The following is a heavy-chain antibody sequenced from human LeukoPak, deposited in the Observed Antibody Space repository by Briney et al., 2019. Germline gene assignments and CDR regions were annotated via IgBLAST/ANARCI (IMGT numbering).Heavy chain of an antibody. D-gene: IGHD3-22*01. J-gene: IGHJ3*02. CDR2: ISAYNGDT. CDR3: ARNWPDVFYYDSSHYVFDI. V-gene: IGHV1-18*01. CDR1: GYTFSNYG. Sequence: ASVKVSCKASGYTFSNYGTSWVRQAPGQGLEWMGWISAYNGDTNYAQKLQGRVTLTTDTSTSTAYMELRSLRSDDTAVYYCARNWPDVFYYDSSHYVFDIWGQGTMVTVSS.